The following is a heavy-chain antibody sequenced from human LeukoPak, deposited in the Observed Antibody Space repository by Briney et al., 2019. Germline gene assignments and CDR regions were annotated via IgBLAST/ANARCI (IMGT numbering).Heavy chain of an antibody. CDR1: GFTFSVAI. CDR3: AKEGPSSGFCGIFDI. D-gene: IGHD3-22*01. J-gene: IGHJ3*02. CDR2: LSSDGNSK. Sequence: GGSLRLPCAASGFTFSVAIMHWVRQAPGKGLEWVSALSSDGNSKYYTDSVKGRFTISRDNSKNTVYLQMDSLKDEDTSVYFCAKEGPSSGFCGIFDIWGLGTTVIVSS. V-gene: IGHV3-30-3*01.